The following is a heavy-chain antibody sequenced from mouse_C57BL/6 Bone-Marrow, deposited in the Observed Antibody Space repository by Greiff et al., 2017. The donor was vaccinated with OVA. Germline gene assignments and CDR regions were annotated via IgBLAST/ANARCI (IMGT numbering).Heavy chain of an antibody. Sequence: QVQLQQSGPGLVQPSQSLSITCTVSGFSLTSYGVHWVRQSPGKGLEWLGVIWSGGSTDYNAAFISRLSISKDNSKSQVFFKMNSLQADDTAIYYCARNLESMMVTRTYYYAMDYWGQGTSVTVSS. CDR1: GFSLTSYG. D-gene: IGHD2-3*01. CDR2: IWSGGST. V-gene: IGHV2-2*01. CDR3: ARNLESMMVTRTYYYAMDY. J-gene: IGHJ4*01.